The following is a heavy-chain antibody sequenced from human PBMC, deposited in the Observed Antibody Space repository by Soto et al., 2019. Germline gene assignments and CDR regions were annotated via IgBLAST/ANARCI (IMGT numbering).Heavy chain of an antibody. V-gene: IGHV3-30-3*01. D-gene: IGHD5-18*01. J-gene: IGHJ4*02. Sequence: GGSLRLSCAASGFTFSSYAMHWVRQAPGKGLEWVAVISYDGSNKYYADSVKGRFTISRDNSKNTLYLQMNSLRAEDKAVYYCARDGGYSYGYGDYWGQGTLVTVSS. CDR3: ARDGGYSYGYGDY. CDR1: GFTFSSYA. CDR2: ISYDGSNK.